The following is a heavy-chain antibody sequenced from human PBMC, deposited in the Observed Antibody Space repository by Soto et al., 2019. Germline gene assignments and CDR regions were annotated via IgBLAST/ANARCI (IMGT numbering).Heavy chain of an antibody. J-gene: IGHJ4*02. CDR3: LRTSLVVAAATREDY. CDR2: INSDGSST. V-gene: IGHV3-74*01. CDR1: GFTFSSYW. D-gene: IGHD2-15*01. Sequence: EVQLVESGGGLVQPGESLRLSCAASGFTFSSYWMHWVRQAPGKGLVWVSRINSDGSSTSYAGSVKGRFTISRDNAKNTLYLQMNMLRAEDTAVYYCLRTSLVVAAATREDYWGQGTLVTVSS.